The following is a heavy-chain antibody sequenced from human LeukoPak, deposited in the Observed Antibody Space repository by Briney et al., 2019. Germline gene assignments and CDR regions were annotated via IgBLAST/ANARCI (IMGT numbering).Heavy chain of an antibody. V-gene: IGHV1-2*02. CDR1: GYTFTGYY. D-gene: IGHD6-6*01. CDR2: INPNSGGT. J-gene: IGHJ6*04. Sequence: ASLKVSCKASGYTFTGYYMHWVRQAPGQGLEWMGWINPNSGGTNYAQKFQGRVTMTRDTSISTAYMELSRLRSDDTAVYYCARVPNSSSKEMDVWGRGTTVTVSS. CDR3: ARVPNSSSKEMDV.